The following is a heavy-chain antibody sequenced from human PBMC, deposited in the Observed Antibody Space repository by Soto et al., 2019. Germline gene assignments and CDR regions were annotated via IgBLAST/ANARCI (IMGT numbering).Heavy chain of an antibody. D-gene: IGHD3-3*01. CDR3: ARGEEWSLLSLQGVFDQ. CDR1: GSSISSLW. V-gene: IGHV3-7*03. Sequence: PGGSLRLSCAASGSSISSLWMSWVRQAPGKGLEWVANINQDGTKIHYVDSVKGRFTISRDNAKNSLHLQLSSLRADDTAVYFCARGEEWSLLSLQGVFDQWGQGTLVTVSS. CDR2: INQDGTKI. J-gene: IGHJ4*02.